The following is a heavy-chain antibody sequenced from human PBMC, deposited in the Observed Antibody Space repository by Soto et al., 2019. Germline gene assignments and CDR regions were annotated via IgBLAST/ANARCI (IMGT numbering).Heavy chain of an antibody. D-gene: IGHD2-21*02. CDR2: IYYSGST. V-gene: IGHV4-31*03. CDR3: ARDGSGGNSLSAFDI. J-gene: IGHJ3*02. CDR1: GGSISSGGYY. Sequence: QVQLQESGPGLVKPSQTLSLTCTVSGGSISSGGYYWGWIRQHPGKGLEWIGYIYYSGSTYYNPSLKSRVTISVDTSKNQFSLKLSSVTAADTAVYYCARDGSGGNSLSAFDIWGQGTMVTVSS.